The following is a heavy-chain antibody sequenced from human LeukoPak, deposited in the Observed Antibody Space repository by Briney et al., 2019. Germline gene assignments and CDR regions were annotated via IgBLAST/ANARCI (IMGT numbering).Heavy chain of an antibody. V-gene: IGHV3-74*01. D-gene: IGHD3-10*01. CDR2: INNDGSRT. CDR3: ARGGVSGGFDY. Sequence: GGSLRLSCAASGFTLSNSWMFWVRQPPGKGLKYVSEINNDGSRTSYADSVKGRFTISRDGAENTLFLQMNSLRAEDTAVYFCARGGVSGGFDYWGQGTLVTVSS. J-gene: IGHJ4*02. CDR1: GFTLSNSW.